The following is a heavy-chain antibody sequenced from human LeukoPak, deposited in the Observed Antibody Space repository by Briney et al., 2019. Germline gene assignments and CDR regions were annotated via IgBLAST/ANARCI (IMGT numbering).Heavy chain of an antibody. J-gene: IGHJ4*02. D-gene: IGHD2-2*01. CDR2: TYYRSKWSN. V-gene: IGHV6-1*01. CDR3: ARGDQAFDY. CDR1: GDSISSNRAA. Sequence: SQTLSLTCAISGDSISSNRAAWNWIRQSPSRGLEWLGRTYYRSKWSNNYAVSVKSRIIINPDTSENQFSLQLNSMTPEDTAVYYCARGDQAFDYWGQGTLVTVSS.